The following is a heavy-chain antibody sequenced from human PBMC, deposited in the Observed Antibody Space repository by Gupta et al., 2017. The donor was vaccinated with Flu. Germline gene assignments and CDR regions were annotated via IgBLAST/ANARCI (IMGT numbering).Heavy chain of an antibody. J-gene: IGHJ4*02. Sequence: PPGQGPEWMGGIVPVFGTTNYAQNFQGRVTISADKITTTVYMDLSSLISEDTAVYYCARVVTGGDYFFDYWGQGTLVTV. V-gene: IGHV1-69*06. CDR3: ARVVTGGDYFFDY. CDR2: IVPVFGTT. D-gene: IGHD3-16*01.